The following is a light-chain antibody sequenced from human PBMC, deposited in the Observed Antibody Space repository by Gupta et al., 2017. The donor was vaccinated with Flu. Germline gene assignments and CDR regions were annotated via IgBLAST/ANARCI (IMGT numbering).Light chain of an antibody. CDR3: QQSYSTPRT. V-gene: IGKV1-39*01. Sequence: DLKLTKSPSSLSESVGDRVTITCRASQSISSYLNWYQQKPGKAPKLLIYGTSSLQSGVPSRFSGSGYGTDFTLTITSLQPEDFATYYCQQSYSTPRTFGPGTKVEIK. CDR2: GTS. J-gene: IGKJ3*01. CDR1: QSISSY.